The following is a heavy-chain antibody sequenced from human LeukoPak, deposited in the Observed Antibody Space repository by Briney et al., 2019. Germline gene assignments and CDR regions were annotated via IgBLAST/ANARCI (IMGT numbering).Heavy chain of an antibody. V-gene: IGHV4-38-2*02. J-gene: IGHJ4*02. CDR3: ARVGPGMGIDY. CDR2: IYHSGST. CDR1: GYSISSGYY. D-gene: IGHD7-27*01. Sequence: SETLSLTCTVSGYSISSGYYWGWIRQPPGKGLEWIGSIYHSGSTYYNPSLKSRVTISVDTSKNQFSLKLSSVTAADTAVYYCARVGPGMGIDYWGQGTLVTVSS.